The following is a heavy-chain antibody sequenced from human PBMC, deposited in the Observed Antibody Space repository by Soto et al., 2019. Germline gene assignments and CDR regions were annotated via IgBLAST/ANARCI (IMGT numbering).Heavy chain of an antibody. Sequence: SETLSLTCTVSGGSISGGTYYWSWIRQHPGKGLEWIGNIYYSGSTYYNPPLRRRVTISVDTSKSQFSLRLGSVTAADTAVYYCARVTFYYNSSGYYRPAYFDQWGQGTLVTVSS. D-gene: IGHD3-22*01. CDR2: IYYSGST. J-gene: IGHJ4*02. CDR1: GGSISGGTYY. CDR3: ARVTFYYNSSGYYRPAYFDQ. V-gene: IGHV4-31*03.